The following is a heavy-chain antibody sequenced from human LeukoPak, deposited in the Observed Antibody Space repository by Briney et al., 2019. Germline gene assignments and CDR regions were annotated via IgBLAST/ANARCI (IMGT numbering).Heavy chain of an antibody. CDR1: GFTFSTYA. V-gene: IGHV3-23*01. Sequence: GGSLRLSCPASGFTFSTYAMNWVRQAPGRGLEWVASIVGSGRNTYYVDSVKGRFTISRDNSRNTLYVQMNSLRAEDTAVYYCAKTPASRFFDSRQYYFDYWGQGTLVTVSS. CDR2: IVGSGRNT. J-gene: IGHJ4*02. CDR3: AKTPASRFFDSRQYYFDY. D-gene: IGHD3-9*01.